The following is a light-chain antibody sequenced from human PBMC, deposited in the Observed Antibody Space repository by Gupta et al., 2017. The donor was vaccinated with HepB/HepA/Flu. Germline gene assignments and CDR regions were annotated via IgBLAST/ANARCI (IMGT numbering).Light chain of an antibody. V-gene: IGKV1-39*01. CDR2: DAS. CDR1: QSISSH. CDR3: QQKHNSPVT. Sequence: DIQMTHSPSSLSASVGDRVTITCRASQSISSHLNWYQQTPGKAPKVLIYDASTVESGVPSRFSGSGCGTDFTLTISRRHPEDFASYYCQQKHNSPVTFGRGTKLEIK. J-gene: IGKJ2*01.